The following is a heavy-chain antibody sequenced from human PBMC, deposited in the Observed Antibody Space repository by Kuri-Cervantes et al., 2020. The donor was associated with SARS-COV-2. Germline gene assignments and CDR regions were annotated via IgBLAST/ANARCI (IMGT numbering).Heavy chain of an antibody. J-gene: IGHJ4*02. CDR2: INHSGST. CDR1: GGSFSGYY. CDR3: ARGRVWVPDY. Sequence: SCAAYGGSFSGYYWSWIRQPPGKGLEWIGEINHSGSTNYNPSLKSRVTISVDTSKNQFSLKLSSVTAADTAVYYCARGRVWVPDYWGQGTLVTVSS. D-gene: IGHD2-8*01. V-gene: IGHV4-34*01.